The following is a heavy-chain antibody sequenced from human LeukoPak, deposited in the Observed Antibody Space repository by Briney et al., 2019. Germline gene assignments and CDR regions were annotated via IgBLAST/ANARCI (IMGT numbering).Heavy chain of an antibody. V-gene: IGHV4-39*01. CDR3: ARVPGGALNWFDP. J-gene: IGHJ5*02. Sequence: PSETLSLTCTVSGGSISSSSYYWGWIRQPPGKGLEWIGTIYYSGSTYYNPSLKSRVTISVYTSKNQFSLKLSSVTAADTAVYYRARVPGGALNWFDPWGQGTLVTVSS. CDR1: GGSISSSSYY. D-gene: IGHD1-1*01. CDR2: IYYSGST.